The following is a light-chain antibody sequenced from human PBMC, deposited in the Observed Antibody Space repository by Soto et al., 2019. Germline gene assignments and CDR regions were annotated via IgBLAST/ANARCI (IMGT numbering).Light chain of an antibody. J-gene: IGKJ4*01. CDR2: GAS. V-gene: IGKV3-20*01. CDR3: QQYVASPLT. CDR1: QRVDSNS. Sequence: ELVLTQSPGALSVSPGETVTLSCRASQRVDSNSLAWYHHKPGLAPRLLIFGASTRATRIPDRFSGSGSGTDFTLTISRLEPEDSGLYYCQQYVASPLTFGGGTRVEMK.